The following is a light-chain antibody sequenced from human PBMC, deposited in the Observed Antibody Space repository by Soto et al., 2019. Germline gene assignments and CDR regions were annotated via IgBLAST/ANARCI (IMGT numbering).Light chain of an antibody. CDR1: SSDVGGYNY. CDR3: SSYTSTNTPVV. Sequence: QSALTQPRSVSGSPGQSVTISCTGTSSDVGGYNYVSWYQQYPGKAPKLLTYEVTNRPSGVSNCFSGSKSGNVASLTISGLQAEDEADYYCSSYTSTNTPVVFGRGTKLTVL. V-gene: IGLV2-14*01. CDR2: EVT. J-gene: IGLJ2*01.